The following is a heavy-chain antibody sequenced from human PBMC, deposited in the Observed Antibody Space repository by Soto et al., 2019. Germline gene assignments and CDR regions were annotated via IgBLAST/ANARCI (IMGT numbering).Heavy chain of an antibody. CDR2: INPSNGFT. D-gene: IGHD2-21*02. CDR1: GFTFTDYY. Sequence: QVQLVQSVTELKKPGASVSLSCKASGFTFTDYYFNWVRQSPGEGLQWMGIINPSNGFTSFAQKFQDRVTMTTDTSTNTVYMEVRSLRFEDTAVYFCARDRPDTYCGGDCPLGYYCHGMDVWGQGTAVTVSS. J-gene: IGHJ6*02. V-gene: IGHV1-46*01. CDR3: ARDRPDTYCGGDCPLGYYCHGMDV.